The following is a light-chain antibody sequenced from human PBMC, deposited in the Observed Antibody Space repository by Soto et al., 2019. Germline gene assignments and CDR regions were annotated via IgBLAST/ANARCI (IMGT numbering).Light chain of an antibody. CDR1: QSISSY. CDR2: AAS. Sequence: MTQSPFSLSASVGDRVTITCRASQSISSYLNWYQQKPGKAPNLLIYAASSFQSGVPSRFSGSASGTDFTLTISSLHPEDCATYYCQQSYSTPFTFGQGTKLEIK. J-gene: IGKJ2*01. V-gene: IGKV1-39*01. CDR3: QQSYSTPFT.